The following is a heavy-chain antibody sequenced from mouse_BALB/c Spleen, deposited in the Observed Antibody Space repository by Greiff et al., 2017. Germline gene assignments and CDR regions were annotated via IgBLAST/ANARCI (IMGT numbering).Heavy chain of an antibody. J-gene: IGHJ4*01. CDR3: ARMYYGSSYDDYAMDY. CDR1: GYTFTSYT. D-gene: IGHD1-1*01. Sequence: QVQLQQSGAELARPGASVKMSCKASGYTFTSYTMHWVKQRPGQGLEWIGYINPSSGYTNYNQKFKDKATLTADKSSSTAYMQLSSQTSEDSAVYYCARMYYGSSYDDYAMDYWGQGTSVTVAS. CDR2: INPSSGYT. V-gene: IGHV1-4*01.